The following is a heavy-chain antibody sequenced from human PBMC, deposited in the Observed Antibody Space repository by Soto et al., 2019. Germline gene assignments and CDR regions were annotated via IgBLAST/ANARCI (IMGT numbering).Heavy chain of an antibody. CDR3: ASYYDSSGPTYDY. Sequence: SETLSLTCTVSGGSINSGDYYWSWIRQPPGKGLEWIAYIYYSGSTYYNPSLKSRVTMSVDTSKNQFSLKLSPVTAADTAVYYCASYYDSSGPTYDYWGQGTLVTVSS. V-gene: IGHV4-30-4*01. CDR1: GGSINSGDYY. J-gene: IGHJ4*02. D-gene: IGHD3-22*01. CDR2: IYYSGST.